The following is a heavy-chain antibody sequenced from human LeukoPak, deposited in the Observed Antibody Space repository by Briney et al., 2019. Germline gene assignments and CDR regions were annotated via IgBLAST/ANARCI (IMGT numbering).Heavy chain of an antibody. D-gene: IGHD6-19*01. J-gene: IGHJ4*02. Sequence: PGGSLRLSCVASGSTFSSYWMKWVRQAPGKGLEWVANIKQDGSEKYYVDSVKGRFTISRDNAKNSLYLQMNSLRAEDTAVYYCARDPAVAGPSYFDYWGQGTLVTVSS. CDR2: IKQDGSEK. CDR3: ARDPAVAGPSYFDY. CDR1: GSTFSSYW. V-gene: IGHV3-7*01.